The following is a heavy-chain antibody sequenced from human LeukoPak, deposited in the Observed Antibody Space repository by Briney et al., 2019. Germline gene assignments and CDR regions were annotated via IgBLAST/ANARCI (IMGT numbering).Heavy chain of an antibody. CDR2: IKQDGSEK. Sequence: NPGGSLRLSCAASGFTFSSYWMSWVRQAPGKGLEWVANIKQDGSEKYYVDSVKGRFTISRDNAKNSLYLQMNSLRAEDTAVYYCARVVRYDSRAFDYWGQGTLVTVSS. J-gene: IGHJ4*02. CDR1: GFTFSSYW. V-gene: IGHV3-7*01. D-gene: IGHD3-22*01. CDR3: ARVVRYDSRAFDY.